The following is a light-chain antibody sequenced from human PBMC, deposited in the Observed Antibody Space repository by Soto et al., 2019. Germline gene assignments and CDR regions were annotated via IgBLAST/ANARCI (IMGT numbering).Light chain of an antibody. V-gene: IGKV3-20*01. CDR3: QQYGSSPYT. CDR2: GAS. Sequence: EIVMTQSPATLSVSPGEIATLSFSASQSVSSNLAWYWQKPGQAPRLLIYGASSRATGIPDRFSGSGSGTDFSLTISRLESDDFAVYFCQQYGSSPYTFGQGTKVDIK. J-gene: IGKJ2*01. CDR1: QSVSSN.